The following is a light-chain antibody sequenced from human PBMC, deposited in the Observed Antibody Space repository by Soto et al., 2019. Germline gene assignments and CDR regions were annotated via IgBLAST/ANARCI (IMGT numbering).Light chain of an antibody. J-gene: IGLJ1*01. CDR2: RNN. Sequence: QLVLTQPPSASGTPGQRVTISCSGSSSNIGSNYVYWYQQLPGTAPKLLIYRNNQRPSGVPDRFSGSKSGTSASLAISGLRSEDEADYYCAAWDDSLSVDVFGTGTKLTVL. CDR3: AAWDDSLSVDV. V-gene: IGLV1-47*01. CDR1: SSNIGSNY.